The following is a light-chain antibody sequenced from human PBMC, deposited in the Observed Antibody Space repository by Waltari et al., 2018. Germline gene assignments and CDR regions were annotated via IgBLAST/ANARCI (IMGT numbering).Light chain of an antibody. CDR2: VNI. V-gene: IGLV1-40*01. CDR1: SSNIGAGYD. J-gene: IGLJ1*01. Sequence: QSVLTQPPSVSGAPGQRVTISCTGSSSNIGAGYDVHWYQQLPGTAPKLLIYVNINRPSGVPDRFSGSKSGTSASLAITGLQAEDEADYYCQSYDSSLSVYVFGTGTKVTVL. CDR3: QSYDSSLSVYV.